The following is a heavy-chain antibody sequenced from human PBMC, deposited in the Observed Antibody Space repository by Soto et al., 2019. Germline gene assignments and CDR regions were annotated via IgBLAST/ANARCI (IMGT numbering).Heavy chain of an antibody. CDR1: GGTFSSYA. V-gene: IGHV1-69*06. J-gene: IGHJ5*02. CDR3: ARRELLNSNWFDP. D-gene: IGHD1-26*01. CDR2: IIPIFGTA. Sequence: ASVKVSCKASGGTFSSYAISWVRQAPGQGLEWMGGIIPIFGTANYAQKFQGRVTITADKSTSTAYMELSSLRSEDTAVYYCARRELLNSNWFDPWGQGTLVTVSS.